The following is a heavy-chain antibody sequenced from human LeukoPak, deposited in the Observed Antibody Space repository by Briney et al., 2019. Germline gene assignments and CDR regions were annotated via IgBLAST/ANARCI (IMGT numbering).Heavy chain of an antibody. D-gene: IGHD3-22*01. V-gene: IGHV1-18*04. CDR1: GYTFTGYW. CDR2: ISGYNGYT. CDR3: ARDEARYSSGYYPNWFDP. Sequence: ASVKVSCKASGYTFTGYWMHWVRQAPGQGLEWMGWISGYNGYTHYAHNLQGRVTMTTDTSTSTAYMELRSLRSDDTAVYYCARDEARYSSGYYPNWFDPWGQGTLVTVSS. J-gene: IGHJ5*02.